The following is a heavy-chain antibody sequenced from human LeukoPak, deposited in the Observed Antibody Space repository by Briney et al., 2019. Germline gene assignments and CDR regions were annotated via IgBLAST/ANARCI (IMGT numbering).Heavy chain of an antibody. CDR1: GFTFSKYW. V-gene: IGHV3-74*01. J-gene: IGHJ4*02. Sequence: PGGSLRLSCAASGFTFSKYWMHWVRQAPGKGLVWVSRIDGDGSSTSYADSVKGRFTISRDNAKNTLYLQMGNLRAEDTAVYYCARTIVGAAFDYWGQGTLVTVSS. CDR3: ARTIVGAAFDY. D-gene: IGHD1-26*01. CDR2: IDGDGSST.